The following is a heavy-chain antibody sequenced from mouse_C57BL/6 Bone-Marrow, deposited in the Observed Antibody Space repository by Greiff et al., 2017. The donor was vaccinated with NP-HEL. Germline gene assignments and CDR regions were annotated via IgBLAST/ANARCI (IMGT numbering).Heavy chain of an antibody. Sequence: VQLQQSGAELVRPGASVKLSCTASGFNIKDDYMHWVKQRPEQGLEWIGWIDPENGDTEYASKVQGKATITADTSSNTAYLQLSSLTSADTAVYYCTSTMLKYFDVWGTGTTVTVSS. CDR3: TSTMLKYFDV. CDR2: IDPENGDT. J-gene: IGHJ1*03. V-gene: IGHV14-4*01. CDR1: GFNIKDDY. D-gene: IGHD2-1*01.